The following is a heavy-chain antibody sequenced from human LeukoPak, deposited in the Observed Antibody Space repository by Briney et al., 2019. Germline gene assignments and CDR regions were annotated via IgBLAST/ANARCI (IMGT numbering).Heavy chain of an antibody. CDR2: IYHSGST. CDR1: GYSISSGYY. V-gene: IGHV4-38-2*02. D-gene: IGHD5-12*01. CDR3: ARIMGNSGYDTTPYFDY. Sequence: PSETLSLTCTVSGYSISSGYYWGWIRQPPGKGLEWIGSIYHSGSTYYNPSLKSRVTISVDTSKNQFSLKLSSVTAADTAVYYCARIMGNSGYDTTPYFDYWGQGTLVTVSS. J-gene: IGHJ4*02.